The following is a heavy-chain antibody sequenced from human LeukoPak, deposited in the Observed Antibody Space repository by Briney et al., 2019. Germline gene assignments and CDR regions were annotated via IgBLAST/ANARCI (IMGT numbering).Heavy chain of an antibody. Sequence: ASVKVSCKASGGTFSSYAISWVRQAPGQGLEWMGGIIPIFGTANYAQKFQGRVTITADESTSTAYMELSSLRSEDTAVYYCARARGDIVVVPAAIWFDPWGQGTLVTVSS. CDR1: GGTFSSYA. J-gene: IGHJ5*02. CDR2: IIPIFGTA. D-gene: IGHD2-2*01. CDR3: ARARGDIVVVPAAIWFDP. V-gene: IGHV1-69*13.